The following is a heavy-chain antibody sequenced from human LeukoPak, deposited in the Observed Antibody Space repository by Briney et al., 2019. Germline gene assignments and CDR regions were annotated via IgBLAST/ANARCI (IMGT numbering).Heavy chain of an antibody. Sequence: PSETPSLTCTVSGGSISSYYWSWIRQPPGKGLEWIGYIYYSGSTNYNPSLKSRVTISVDTSKNQFSLKLSSVTAADTAVYYCAVAVAGRGYFDYWGQGTLVTVSS. D-gene: IGHD6-19*01. CDR2: IYYSGST. CDR3: AVAVAGRGYFDY. CDR1: GGSISSYY. V-gene: IGHV4-59*01. J-gene: IGHJ4*02.